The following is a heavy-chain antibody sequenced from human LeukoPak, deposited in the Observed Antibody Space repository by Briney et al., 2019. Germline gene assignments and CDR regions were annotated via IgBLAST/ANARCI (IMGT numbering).Heavy chain of an antibody. Sequence: SETLSLTCTVSGGSISTYYWSWIRQSAGKGLEWIGRIYSTGSTDYNPSLKSRVTMSVDTSKNQFSLNLNSVTPADTAVYYCARDSSSAWFFDYWGQGTLVTVSS. CDR1: GGSISTYY. CDR3: ARDSSSAWFFDY. CDR2: IYSTGST. J-gene: IGHJ4*02. D-gene: IGHD6-19*01. V-gene: IGHV4-4*07.